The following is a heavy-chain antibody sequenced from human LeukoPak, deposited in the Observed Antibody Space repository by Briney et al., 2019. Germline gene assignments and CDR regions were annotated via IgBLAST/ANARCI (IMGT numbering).Heavy chain of an antibody. CDR1: GFTFSSYA. V-gene: IGHV3-23*01. CDR3: ARDRVRYDSDAFDI. D-gene: IGHD3-22*01. CDR2: ISGSGGST. Sequence: GGSLRLSCAASGFTFSSYAMSWVRQAPGEGLEWVSAISGSGGSTYYADSVKGRFTISRDNSKNTVYLQMNSLRAEDTAVYYCARDRVRYDSDAFDIWGQGTMVTVSS. J-gene: IGHJ3*02.